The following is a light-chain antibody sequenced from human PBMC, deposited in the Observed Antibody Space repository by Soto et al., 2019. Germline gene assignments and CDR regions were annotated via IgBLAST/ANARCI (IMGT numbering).Light chain of an antibody. J-gene: IGLJ2*01. CDR1: SGHSSYA. CDR3: QTWGTGIHVV. Sequence: QPVLTQSPSASASLGASVKLTCTLSSGHSSYAIAWHQQQPEKGPRYLMKVYSAGSHTRGDAIPDRFSGSSSGAERYLTFSSLQSEDEADYYCQTWGTGIHVVFGGGTKLTV. V-gene: IGLV4-69*01. CDR2: VYSAGSH.